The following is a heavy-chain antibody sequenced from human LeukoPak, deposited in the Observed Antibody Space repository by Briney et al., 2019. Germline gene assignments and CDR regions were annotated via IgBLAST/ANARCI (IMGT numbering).Heavy chain of an antibody. J-gene: IGHJ4*02. Sequence: SVRVSCKASGGTFSSYAISWVRQAPGQGLEWMGRIIPILGTANYAQKFQGRVTITADKSTSTAYMELSSLRSEDTAVYYCARGEVGATSVAPGGYWGQGTLVTVSS. CDR1: GGTFSSYA. CDR2: IIPILGTA. D-gene: IGHD1-26*01. V-gene: IGHV1-69*04. CDR3: ARGEVGATSVAPGGY.